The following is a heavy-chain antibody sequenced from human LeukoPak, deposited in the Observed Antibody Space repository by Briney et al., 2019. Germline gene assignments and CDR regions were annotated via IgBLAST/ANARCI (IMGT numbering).Heavy chain of an antibody. CDR1: GASISSSSYY. J-gene: IGHJ5*02. Sequence: SETLSLTCTVSGASISSSSYYWGWLRQPPGKGLEWIGSFYYTGSTYYNPSLKSRVTIPVDTSKNQFSLKLSSVNAADTAVYYCARHLRLDPWGQGTLVTVSS. V-gene: IGHV4-39*01. CDR2: FYYTGST. CDR3: ARHLRLDP.